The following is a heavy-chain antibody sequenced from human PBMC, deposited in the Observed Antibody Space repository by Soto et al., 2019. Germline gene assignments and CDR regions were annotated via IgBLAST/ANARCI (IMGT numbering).Heavy chain of an antibody. CDR2: ISGSGGST. D-gene: IGHD5-12*01. V-gene: IGHV3-23*01. CDR1: GFTFSSYA. Sequence: PGGSLRLSCAAFGFTFSSYAMSWVRQAPGKGLEWVSAISGSGGSTYYADSVKGRFTISRDNSKNTLYLQMNSLRAEDTAVYYCAKDKDGYNYYRFDPWGQGTLVTVSS. J-gene: IGHJ5*02. CDR3: AKDKDGYNYYRFDP.